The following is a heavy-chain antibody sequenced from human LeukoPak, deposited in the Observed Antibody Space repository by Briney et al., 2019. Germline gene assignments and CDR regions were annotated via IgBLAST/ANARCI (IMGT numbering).Heavy chain of an antibody. D-gene: IGHD3-10*01. Sequence: GASVKVSCKASGYTFTGYYMHWVRQAPGQGLEWMGWINPNGGGTNYAQKFQGRVTMTRDTSISTAYMELSRLRSDDTAVYYCARETYGSGSYYKYWGQGTLVTVSS. CDR3: ARETYGSGSYYKY. J-gene: IGHJ4*02. V-gene: IGHV1-2*02. CDR2: INPNGGGT. CDR1: GYTFTGYY.